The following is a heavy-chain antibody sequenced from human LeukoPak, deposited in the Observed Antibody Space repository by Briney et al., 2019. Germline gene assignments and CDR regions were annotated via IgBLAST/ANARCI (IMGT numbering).Heavy chain of an antibody. V-gene: IGHV1-18*01. CDR2: ISAYNGNT. J-gene: IGHJ6*03. CDR1: GYTFTSYD. CDR3: ARGAYSYGSSPYYYYMDV. D-gene: IGHD5-18*01. Sequence: GASVKVSCKASGYTFTSYDISWVRQAPGQGLEWMGWISAYNGNTNYAQKLQGRVTMTTDTSTSTAYMELRSLRSDDTAVYYCARGAYSYGSSPYYYYMDVWGKGTTVTISS.